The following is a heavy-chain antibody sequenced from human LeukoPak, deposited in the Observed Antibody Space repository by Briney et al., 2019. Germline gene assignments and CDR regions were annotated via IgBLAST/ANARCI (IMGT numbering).Heavy chain of an antibody. CDR2: IYTSGST. V-gene: IGHV4-61*02. CDR1: GGSISSGSYY. J-gene: IGHJ4*02. D-gene: IGHD2-21*01. CDR3: ARGRIPLYYFDY. Sequence: SETLSLTCTVSGGSISSGSYYWSWIRQPAGKGLEWIGRIYTSGSTNYNPSLKSRVTISVDTSKNQFSLKLSSVTAADTAVYYCARGRIPLYYFDYWGQGTLVTVSS.